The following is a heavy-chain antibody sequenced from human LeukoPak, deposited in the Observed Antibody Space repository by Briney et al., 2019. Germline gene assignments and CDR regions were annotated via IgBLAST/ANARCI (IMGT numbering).Heavy chain of an antibody. V-gene: IGHV3-48*04. D-gene: IGHD2-15*01. CDR1: GFTFSSYS. Sequence: PGGSLRLSCAASGFTFSSYSMNWVRQAPGKGLEWVSSISRSGSTKYYADSVKGRFTISRDNAKNSLFLQMNSLRAEDTAVYYCARVLRYCSGGNCYSGGLGYMDVWGKGTTVTISS. CDR2: ISRSGSTK. CDR3: ARVLRYCSGGNCYSGGLGYMDV. J-gene: IGHJ6*03.